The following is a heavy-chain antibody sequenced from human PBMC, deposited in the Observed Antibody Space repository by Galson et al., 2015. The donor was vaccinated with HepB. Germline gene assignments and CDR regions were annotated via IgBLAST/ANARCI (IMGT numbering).Heavy chain of an antibody. CDR3: ARDSRRDGYNTLFFDY. CDR2: INPSGGST. J-gene: IGHJ4*02. CDR1: GYTFTSYY. V-gene: IGHV1-46*01. D-gene: IGHD5-24*01. Sequence: SVKVSCKASGYTFTSYYMHWVRQAPGQGLEWMGIINPSGGSTSYAQKFQGRVTMTRDTSTSTVYMELSSLRSEDTAVYYCARDSRRDGYNTLFFDYWGQGTLVTVSS.